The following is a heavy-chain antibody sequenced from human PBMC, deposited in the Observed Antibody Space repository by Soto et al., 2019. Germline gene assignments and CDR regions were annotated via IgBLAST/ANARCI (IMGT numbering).Heavy chain of an antibody. Sequence: EVQLVESGGGLVKPGRSLRLSCAASGFTFDDYAMHWVRQAPGKGLEWVSGISWNSGSIGYADSVKGRFTISRDNAKNSLYLQMNSLRAEDTALYYCAKGQSSSWYDFDYWGQGTLVTVSS. CDR3: AKGQSSSWYDFDY. V-gene: IGHV3-9*01. CDR1: GFTFDDYA. CDR2: ISWNSGSI. D-gene: IGHD6-13*01. J-gene: IGHJ4*02.